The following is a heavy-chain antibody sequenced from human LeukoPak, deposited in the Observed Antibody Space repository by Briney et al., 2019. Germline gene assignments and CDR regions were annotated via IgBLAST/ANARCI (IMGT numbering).Heavy chain of an antibody. V-gene: IGHV3-11*04. D-gene: IGHD3-10*01. CDR3: AREPPYGSGSYGGFDY. Sequence: GGSLRLSCAASGFTFSDYYMSWIRQAPGKGLEWVTYISSSGSTIYYADSVKGRFTISRDNAKNTLYLQMNSLRAEDTAVYYCAREPPYGSGSYGGFDYWGQGTLVTVSS. CDR1: GFTFSDYY. J-gene: IGHJ4*02. CDR2: ISSSGSTI.